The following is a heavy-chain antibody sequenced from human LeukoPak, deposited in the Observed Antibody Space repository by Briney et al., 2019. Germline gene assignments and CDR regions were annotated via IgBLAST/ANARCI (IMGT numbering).Heavy chain of an antibody. J-gene: IGHJ4*02. CDR2: IYYSGST. CDR1: GGSISSSSYY. V-gene: IGHV4-39*01. D-gene: IGHD2-15*01. CDR3: ARYRSGGSCYSDY. Sequence: PSETLSLTCTVSGGSISSSSYYWGWIRQPPGKGLEWIGSIYYSGSTYYNPSLKSRVTISVDTSKNQFSLKLSSVTAADTAVYYCARYRSGGSCYSDYWGQGTLVTVSS.